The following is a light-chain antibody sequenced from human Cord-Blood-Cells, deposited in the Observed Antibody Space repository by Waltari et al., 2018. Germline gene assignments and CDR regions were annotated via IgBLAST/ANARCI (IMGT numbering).Light chain of an antibody. CDR2: EVS. CDR1: SSDVGGYHH. V-gene: IGLV2-14*01. J-gene: IGLJ1*01. CDR3: SSYTSSSTLV. Sequence: QSALTQPASVSGSPGQSITISCTGTSSDVGGYHHVSWYQQHPGKAPKLMIYEVSNRPSGVSNRFSGSKSGNTASLTISGLQAEDEADYYCSSYTSSSTLVFGTGTKVTVL.